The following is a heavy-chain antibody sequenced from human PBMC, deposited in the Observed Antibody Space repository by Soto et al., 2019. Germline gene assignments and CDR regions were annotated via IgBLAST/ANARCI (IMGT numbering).Heavy chain of an antibody. Sequence: QVQLVQSGAVVKKPGASVKVSCKASGYTLTSYNINWVRQAPGQGLEWMGWMDPNSGDTGNTQKFQGRVTMTRAISRGAAYMELSNLRSEDTAVYYCARQGSQYGSGNYVHWGQGTLVTVSS. CDR1: GYTLTSYN. CDR2: MDPNSGDT. V-gene: IGHV1-8*01. CDR3: ARQGSQYGSGNYVH. J-gene: IGHJ4*02. D-gene: IGHD3-10*01.